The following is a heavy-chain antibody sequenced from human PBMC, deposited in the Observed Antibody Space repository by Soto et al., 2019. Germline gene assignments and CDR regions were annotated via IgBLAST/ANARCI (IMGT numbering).Heavy chain of an antibody. CDR1: GFTFSSYW. J-gene: IGHJ6*04. Sequence: EVQLVESGGGLVQPGGSLRLSCAASGFTFSSYWISWVRQAPGKGLEWVANIKQDGSEKYYVDSVKGRFTISRDNAKNSLYLQMNSLRAEDTAVYYCARRGFLLGDVWGKGTTVTVSS. CDR2: IKQDGSEK. D-gene: IGHD2-15*01. V-gene: IGHV3-7*01. CDR3: ARRGFLLGDV.